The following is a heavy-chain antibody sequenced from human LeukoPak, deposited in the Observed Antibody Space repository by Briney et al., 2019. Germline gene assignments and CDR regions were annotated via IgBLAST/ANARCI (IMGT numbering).Heavy chain of an antibody. CDR2: IYSDNT. D-gene: IGHD6-19*01. V-gene: IGHV3-53*01. J-gene: IGHJ4*02. Sequence: GGSLRLSCTVSGFTVSSNSMSWVRQAPGKGLEWVSFIYSDNTHYSDSVKGRFTISRDNSKNTLYLQMNSLRAEDTAVYYCAKDWSYRGWAYYFDYRGQGSLVTVSS. CDR3: AKDWSYRGWAYYFDY. CDR1: GFTVSSNS.